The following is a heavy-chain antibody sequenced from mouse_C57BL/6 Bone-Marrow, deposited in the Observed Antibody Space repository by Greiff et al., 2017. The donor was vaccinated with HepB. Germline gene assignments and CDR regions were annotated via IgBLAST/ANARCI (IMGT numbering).Heavy chain of an antibody. CDR2: IDPETGGT. V-gene: IGHV1-15*01. CDR1: GYTFTDYE. D-gene: IGHD2-4*01. Sequence: QVQLQQSGAELVRPGASVTLSCKASGYTFTDYEMHWVKQAPVHGLEWIGAIDPETGGTAYNQKFKGKAILTADKSSSTAYMELRSLTSEDSAVYYCTSRGDFYDYDDAMDYWGQGTSVTVSS. J-gene: IGHJ4*01. CDR3: TSRGDFYDYDDAMDY.